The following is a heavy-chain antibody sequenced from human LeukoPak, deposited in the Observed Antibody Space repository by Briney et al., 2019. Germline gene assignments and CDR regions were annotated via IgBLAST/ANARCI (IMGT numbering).Heavy chain of an antibody. V-gene: IGHV1-18*04. CDR3: ARGIVVVPAAPDY. CDR1: GYTFTSYG. CDR2: ISAYNGNT. Sequence: ASVKVSCQASGYTFTSYGLSWVRQAPGQGLDWMGWISAYNGNTKLAQQLQGRVTMTTDTSTSTAYMELRSLRSDDTAVYYCARGIVVVPAAPDYWGQGTLVTVSS. D-gene: IGHD2-2*01. J-gene: IGHJ4*02.